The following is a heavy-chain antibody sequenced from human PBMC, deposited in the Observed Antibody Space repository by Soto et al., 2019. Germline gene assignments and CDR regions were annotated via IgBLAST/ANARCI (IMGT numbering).Heavy chain of an antibody. CDR1: GIMSSGYG. CDR3: ATMKRARLDS. Sequence: QEQVVQSGPAMKEPGSSVKVSCRASGIMSSGYGFSWVRQAPGQGLEWVGMINPILDSTHYAQNLQGRVSLSVDKSSDTAYLEVTSRRREDTAIYFCATMKRARLDSWGRGTVVTVSS. D-gene: IGHD6-25*01. J-gene: IGHJ4*02. V-gene: IGHV1-69*09. CDR2: INPILDST.